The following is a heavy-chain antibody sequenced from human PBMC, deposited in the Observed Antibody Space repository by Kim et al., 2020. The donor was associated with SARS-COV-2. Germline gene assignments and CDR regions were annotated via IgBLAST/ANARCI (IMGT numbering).Heavy chain of an antibody. CDR2: IYYSGST. Sequence: SETLSLTCTVSGGSVSSGSYYWSWIRQPPGKGLEWIGYIYYSGSTNYNPSLKSRVTISVDTSKNQFSLKLSSVTAADTAVYYCARGAIYDYIWGSYRSDAFDIWGQGTMVTVSS. CDR3: ARGAIYDYIWGSYRSDAFDI. CDR1: GGSVSSGSYY. J-gene: IGHJ3*02. V-gene: IGHV4-61*01. D-gene: IGHD3-16*02.